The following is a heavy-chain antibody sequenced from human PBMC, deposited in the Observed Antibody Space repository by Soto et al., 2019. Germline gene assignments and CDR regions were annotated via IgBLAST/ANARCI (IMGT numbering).Heavy chain of an antibody. D-gene: IGHD3-10*02. Sequence: PGGSLRLSCAASGFTFSSYARHWVRQAPGKGLEYVSAISSNGGSTYYANSVKGRFTISRDNSKNTLYLQMDSLRAEDMAVYYCARDRGISLFYYFDYWGLGTLVTVSS. CDR3: ARDRGISLFYYFDY. V-gene: IGHV3-64*01. CDR1: GFTFSSYA. CDR2: ISSNGGST. J-gene: IGHJ4*02.